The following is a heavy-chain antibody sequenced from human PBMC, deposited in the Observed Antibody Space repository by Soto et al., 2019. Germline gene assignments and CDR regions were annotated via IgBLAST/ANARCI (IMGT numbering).Heavy chain of an antibody. J-gene: IGHJ4*02. V-gene: IGHV3-23*01. Sequence: EVQLLESGGGLVQPGGSLRLSCAASGFNFSSHTMSWVRKASGKGLEWVSAISAGGESTYYADSVKGRFTIGRDNPKHSVSLKMKSLGAEIAAVYYCSILRGLRKFWGQGTLVAVSS. CDR1: GFNFSSHT. CDR3: SILRGLRKF. CDR2: ISAGGEST. D-gene: IGHD4-17*01.